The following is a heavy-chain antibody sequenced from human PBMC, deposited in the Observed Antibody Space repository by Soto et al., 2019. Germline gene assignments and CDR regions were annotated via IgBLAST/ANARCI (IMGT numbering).Heavy chain of an antibody. CDR2: ISSSSSYI. J-gene: IGHJ6*03. V-gene: IGHV3-21*01. D-gene: IGHD2-2*01. CDR1: GFTFSSYI. CDR3: ARDKGCSSTSCYRYYYYYYMDV. Sequence: GGSLRLSCAASGFTFSSYIRNWVRQAPGKGLEWVSSISSSSSYIYYADSVKGRFTISRDNSKNTLYLQMNSLRAEDTAVYYCARDKGCSSTSCYRYYYYYYMDVWGKGTTVTVSS.